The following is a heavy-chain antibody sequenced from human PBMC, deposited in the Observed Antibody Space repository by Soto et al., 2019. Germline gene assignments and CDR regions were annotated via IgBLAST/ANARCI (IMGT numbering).Heavy chain of an antibody. V-gene: IGHV4-31*03. Sequence: SETLSLTCTVSGGSISSGGYYWSWIRQHPGKGLEWIGYIYYSGSTYYNPSLKGRVTISVNTSKNQFSLRLSSVTAADTAVYYCAREAFNEIPYGDYEQGYRAFDIWGQGTMVTVSS. CDR2: IYYSGST. CDR1: GGSISSGGYY. CDR3: AREAFNEIPYGDYEQGYRAFDI. D-gene: IGHD4-17*01. J-gene: IGHJ3*02.